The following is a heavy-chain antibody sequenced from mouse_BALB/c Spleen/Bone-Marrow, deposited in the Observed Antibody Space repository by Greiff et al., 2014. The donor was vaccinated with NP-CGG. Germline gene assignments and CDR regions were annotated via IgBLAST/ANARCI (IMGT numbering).Heavy chain of an antibody. Sequence: ESGAELVKPGASVKLSCTASGFNIKDTYMHWVKQRPEQGLEWIGRIDPANGNIKYDPKFQGKATITADTSSNTAYLQLXXXXSEXTAVYYCAPYYYGRWFANWGQGTLVTVSA. V-gene: IGHV14-3*02. D-gene: IGHD1-1*01. CDR1: GFNIKDTY. CDR3: APYYYGRWFAN. J-gene: IGHJ3*01. CDR2: IDPANGNI.